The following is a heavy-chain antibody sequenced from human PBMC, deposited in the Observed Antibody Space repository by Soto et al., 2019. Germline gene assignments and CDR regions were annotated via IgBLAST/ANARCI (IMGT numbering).Heavy chain of an antibody. CDR2: IYYSGST. D-gene: IGHD2-2*02. Sequence: SETLSLTCTVSGGSISSSSYYWGWIRQPPGKGLEWIGSIYYSGSTYYNPSLKSRVTISVDTSKNQFSLKLSSVTAADTAVYYCARLEVVVPAAIRGTFHWFDPWGQGTLVTVSS. CDR3: ARLEVVVPAAIRGTFHWFDP. CDR1: GGSISSSSYY. V-gene: IGHV4-39*01. J-gene: IGHJ5*02.